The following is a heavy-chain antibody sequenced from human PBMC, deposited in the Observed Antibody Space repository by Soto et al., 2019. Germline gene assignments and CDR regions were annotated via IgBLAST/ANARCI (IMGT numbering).Heavy chain of an antibody. CDR3: EKDLFAGGLWFGVFLRYYYYGKAV. D-gene: IGHD3-10*01. CDR1: GFTSGNYW. J-gene: IGHJ6*02. V-gene: IGHV3-74*03. Sequence: GEYLRHSCSASGFTSGNYWMHWFRQALGKKPEWVPRMTSDGRTTQYADSVKGRFTVSRDNAKNTLYLQMNSLRAEDTAVYYCEKDLFAGGLWFGVFLRYYYYGKAVWGQRQRVTVS. CDR2: MTSDGRTT.